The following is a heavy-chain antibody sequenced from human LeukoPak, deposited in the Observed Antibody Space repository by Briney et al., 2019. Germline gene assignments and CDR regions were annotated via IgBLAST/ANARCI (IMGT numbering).Heavy chain of an antibody. CDR1: GFTFNTYG. D-gene: IGHD2-15*01. CDR3: ARVACTGNSCRPYHYYGMDV. V-gene: IGHV3-33*01. CDR2: IWYDGSNK. J-gene: IGHJ6*02. Sequence: GGSLRLSCVGSGFTFNTYGMNWVRLVPGKGLEWVAVIWYDGSNKYYADSVRGRFTISRDNSKNTLYLQVNSLRVEDTAVYYCARVACTGNSCRPYHYYGMDVWGQGTSVTVSS.